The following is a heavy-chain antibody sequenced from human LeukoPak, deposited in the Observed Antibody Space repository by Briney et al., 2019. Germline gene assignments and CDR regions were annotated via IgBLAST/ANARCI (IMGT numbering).Heavy chain of an antibody. Sequence: GGSLRLSCAASGFTVSSNYMSWVRQAPGKGLEWVSVIYSGGSTYYADSVKGRFTISRDNSKNTLYLQMNSLRAEDTAVYYCAKESVAGTKYYFDYWGQGTLVTVSS. CDR3: AKESVAGTKYYFDY. D-gene: IGHD6-19*01. V-gene: IGHV3-66*01. J-gene: IGHJ4*02. CDR1: GFTVSSNY. CDR2: IYSGGST.